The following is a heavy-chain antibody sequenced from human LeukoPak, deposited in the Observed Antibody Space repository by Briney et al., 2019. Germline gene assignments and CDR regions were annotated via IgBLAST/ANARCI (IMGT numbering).Heavy chain of an antibody. J-gene: IGHJ5*02. Sequence: GASVKVSCKASGGTFSSYAISWVRQAPGQGLEWMGGIIPIFGTANYAQKFQGRVTMTTDTSTTTAYMELRSLRSDDTAVYYCARDSATRINVFGRPRGDSGYNWLDPWGQGTLVTVSS. CDR2: IIPIFGTA. CDR3: ARDSATRINVFGRPRGDSGYNWLDP. V-gene: IGHV1-69*05. D-gene: IGHD2-21*02. CDR1: GGTFSSYA.